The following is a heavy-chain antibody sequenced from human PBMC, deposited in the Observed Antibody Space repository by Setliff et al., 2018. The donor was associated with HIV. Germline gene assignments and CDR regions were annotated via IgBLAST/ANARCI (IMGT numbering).Heavy chain of an antibody. D-gene: IGHD3-3*01. V-gene: IGHV4-4*07. J-gene: IGHJ4*02. CDR2: IYASGKT. CDR3: ARGNNDLESFDY. Sequence: SETLSLTCTVSGGSISTYYLTWIRQSGGKGLEWIGRIYASGKTTFNPSLKSRVRMSVDTSKNQFSLKLTSVTASDTAVYYCARGNNDLESFDYWGQGALVTVSS. CDR1: GGSISTYY.